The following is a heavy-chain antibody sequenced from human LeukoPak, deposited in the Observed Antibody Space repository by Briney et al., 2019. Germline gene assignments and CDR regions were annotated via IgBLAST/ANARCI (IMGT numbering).Heavy chain of an antibody. D-gene: IGHD3-10*01. CDR1: GGSISSYY. V-gene: IGHV4-59*01. Sequence: SETLTLTCTAAGGSISSYYWRWIRQPPGKGLEWAEDIYYSWSTNYNPSFTSRVTISVDTSKIYSSLQRSPVTAADTAMYYCGSTNYNPSLKSRVTISVDTSKNQCSLKLSSVTAADTAVYYCARAVGDYGSADNAFDIWGQGTMVTVSS. CDR2: IYYSWST. CDR3: GSTNYNPSLKSRVTISVDTSKNQCSLKLSSVTAADTAVYYCARAVGDYGSADNAFDI. J-gene: IGHJ3*02.